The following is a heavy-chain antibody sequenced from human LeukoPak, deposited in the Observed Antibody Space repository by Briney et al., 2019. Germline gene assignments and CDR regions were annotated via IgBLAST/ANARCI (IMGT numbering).Heavy chain of an antibody. J-gene: IGHJ2*01. Sequence: GGSLRLSCAASGFTFSSYAMSWVRQAPGKGLEWVSAISGSGGSTYYADSVKGRFTISRDNSKNTVSLQMNSLRAEDTAVYFCARESGGTSPYWYFDLWGRGTLVTVSS. D-gene: IGHD1-7*01. V-gene: IGHV3-23*01. CDR2: ISGSGGST. CDR3: ARESGGTSPYWYFDL. CDR1: GFTFSSYA.